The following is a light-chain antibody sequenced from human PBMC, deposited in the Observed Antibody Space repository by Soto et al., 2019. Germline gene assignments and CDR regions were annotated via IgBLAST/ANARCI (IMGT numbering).Light chain of an antibody. CDR1: QSLGSD. Sequence: EIVMTQSPATLSVSPGERATLSCRASQSLGSDLAWYQQKPGQAPRLLIYGASTRATDIPARFGGSGSGTEFTFTISSLQSEDFAVYYCLQYNNWPRTFGQGTKLEIK. J-gene: IGKJ2*01. CDR3: LQYNNWPRT. CDR2: GAS. V-gene: IGKV3-15*01.